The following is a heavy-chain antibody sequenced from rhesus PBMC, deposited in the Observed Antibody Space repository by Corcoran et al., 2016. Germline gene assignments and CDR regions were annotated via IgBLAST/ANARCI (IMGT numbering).Heavy chain of an antibody. CDR1: GGSISSGYYY. D-gene: IGHD2-21*01. V-gene: IGHV4S17*01. CDR2: ICGSRCST. Sequence: QVQLQESGPGVVKPSETLSLTCAVSGGSISSGYYYWSWIRQPPGKGLEWIGYICGSRCSTYYNPSLKSRVNISTDTSKNQFSLKLSSVTAADTAVYYCARARTGSGCYVSWGQGVMVTVSS. J-gene: IGHJ4*01. CDR3: ARARTGSGCYVS.